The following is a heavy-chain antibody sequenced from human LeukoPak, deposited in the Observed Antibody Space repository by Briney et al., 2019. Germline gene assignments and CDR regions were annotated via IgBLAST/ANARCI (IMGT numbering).Heavy chain of an antibody. CDR2: IWYDGSNG. CDR1: GFTFSNYG. Sequence: GGSLRLSCAASGFTFSNYGMHWVRQAPGKGLEWVAVIWYDGSNGYYADSVKGRFTISRDNSKNTLYLQMNSLRAEDTAVYYCARDRGYTQDYWGQGTLVTVSS. D-gene: IGHD5-12*01. CDR3: ARDRGYTQDY. J-gene: IGHJ4*02. V-gene: IGHV3-33*01.